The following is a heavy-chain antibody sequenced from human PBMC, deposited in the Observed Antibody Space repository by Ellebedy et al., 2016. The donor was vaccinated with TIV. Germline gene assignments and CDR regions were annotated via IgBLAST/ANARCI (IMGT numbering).Heavy chain of an antibody. Sequence: MPSETLSLTCTVSGGSISSYYWSWIRQLPGKGLEWIGYIHYSGSTNYNPSLKSLVTIAVDTSKKQFSLNLSSVSAADTAVFYCARVAPYDFWSGYNDAFDIWGQGTMVTVSS. J-gene: IGHJ3*02. V-gene: IGHV4-59*12. CDR3: ARVAPYDFWSGYNDAFDI. CDR1: GGSISSYY. D-gene: IGHD3-3*01. CDR2: IHYSGST.